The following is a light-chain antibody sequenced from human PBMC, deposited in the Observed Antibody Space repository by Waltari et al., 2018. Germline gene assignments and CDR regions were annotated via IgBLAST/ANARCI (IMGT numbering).Light chain of an antibody. J-gene: IGKJ2*01. CDR1: QSVLYSSNNKNY. CDR3: QQYYGAPYD. CDR2: WAS. V-gene: IGKV4-1*01. Sequence: DIVMTQSPDSLAVSLGERATINCKSSQSVLYSSNNKNYLAWYQQKPGQPPKLLIYWASTRESGVPDRFSGSGSGTDFTLTISSLQAEDVADYYCQQYYGAPYDFGQGTKLEIK.